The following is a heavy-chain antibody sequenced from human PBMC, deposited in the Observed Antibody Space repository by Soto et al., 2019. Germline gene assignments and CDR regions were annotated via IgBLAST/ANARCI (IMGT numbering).Heavy chain of an antibody. J-gene: IGHJ5*02. D-gene: IGHD3-16*02. V-gene: IGHV4-34*01. CDR3: ARCKPPYVWGSYRHNWFDP. CDR2: INHSGST. CDR1: GGSFGGYY. Sequence: PSLPMSLTCAVDGGSFGGYYRRWIRKPPGKGLEWIGEINHSGSTNYNPSLKSRVTISVDTSKNQFSLKLSSVTAADTAVYYCARCKPPYVWGSYRHNWFDPWGQGTLVTVSS.